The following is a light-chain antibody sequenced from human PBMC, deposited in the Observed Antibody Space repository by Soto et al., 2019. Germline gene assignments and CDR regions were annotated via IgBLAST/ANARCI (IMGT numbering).Light chain of an antibody. Sequence: DIQMTQSPSSLSASVGDRVTITCRASQVISSWLVWYQQKPGNAPKLLIYKASTLQTGVPSRFSDSQSGTEFTLTISRLQPEDFATYYCQQASRFPYTVGGGTDVQIK. CDR2: KAS. V-gene: IGKV1-12*01. CDR1: QVISSW. J-gene: IGKJ4*01. CDR3: QQASRFPYT.